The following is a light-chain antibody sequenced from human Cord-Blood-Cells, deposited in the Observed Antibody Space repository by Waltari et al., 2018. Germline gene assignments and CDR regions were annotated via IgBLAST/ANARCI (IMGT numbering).Light chain of an antibody. CDR2: EDN. CDR3: QSYDSSNLV. J-gene: IGLJ3*02. V-gene: IGLV6-57*03. Sequence: NFMLTQPHSVSESPGKTVTISCTRSSGRLARKHMQWYQQRPGSAPTPVSYEDNQRPSGVPDRFSGSIDSSSNSASLTISGLKTEDEADYYCQSYDSSNLVFGGGTKLTVL. CDR1: SGRLARKH.